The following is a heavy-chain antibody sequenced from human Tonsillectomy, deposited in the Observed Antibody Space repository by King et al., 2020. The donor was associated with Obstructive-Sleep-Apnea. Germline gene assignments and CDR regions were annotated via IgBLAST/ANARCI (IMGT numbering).Heavy chain of an antibody. Sequence: VQLVESGGGVVQPGRSLRLSCVASGFTFSSNAMNWVRQTPGKGLEWVALISYDGSNRYYADSVKGRFTISRDNPKNTLYLQMNTLRPEDTAMYYCAATGDHGYYFDYWGQGTLVTVSS. CDR1: GFTFSSNA. CDR2: ISYDGSNR. J-gene: IGHJ4*02. V-gene: IGHV3-30*04. D-gene: IGHD7-27*01. CDR3: AATGDHGYYFDY.